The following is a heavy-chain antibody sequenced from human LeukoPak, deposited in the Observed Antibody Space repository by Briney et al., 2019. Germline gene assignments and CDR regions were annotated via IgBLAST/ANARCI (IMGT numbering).Heavy chain of an antibody. D-gene: IGHD3-10*01. CDR2: IYYSGST. CDR1: GGSISSGGYY. V-gene: IGHV4-31*03. Sequence: PSETLSLTCTVSGGSISSGGYYWSWIRQHPGKGLEWIGYIYYSGSTYYNPSLKSRVTISVDTSKNQFSLKLSSVTAADTAVYYCARHPTLWFGEFNYYFDYWGQGTLVTVSS. J-gene: IGHJ4*02. CDR3: ARHPTLWFGEFNYYFDY.